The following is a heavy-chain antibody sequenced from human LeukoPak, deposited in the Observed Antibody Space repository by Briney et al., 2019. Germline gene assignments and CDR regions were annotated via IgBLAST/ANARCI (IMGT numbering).Heavy chain of an antibody. J-gene: IGHJ3*02. CDR2: IYYSGST. CDR3: ARVVTAGAFDI. Sequence: PSETLSLTCTVSGGSISSYYWSWIRQPPGKGLEWIGYIYYSGSTNYNPSLKSRVTISVDTSKNQFSLKLSSVTAADTAVYYCARVVTAGAFDIWGQGTMVTASS. CDR1: GGSISSYY. V-gene: IGHV4-59*01. D-gene: IGHD2-21*02.